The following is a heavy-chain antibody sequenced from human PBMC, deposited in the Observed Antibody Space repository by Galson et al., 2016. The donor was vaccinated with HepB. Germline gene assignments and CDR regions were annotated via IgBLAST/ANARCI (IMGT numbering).Heavy chain of an antibody. J-gene: IGHJ4*02. V-gene: IGHV4-39*01. CDR1: GGSIRSNTYY. CDR3: SRQIPAWFGDLKLGYFDY. Sequence: SETLSLTCTVSGGSIRSNTYYWAWIRQPPGQGLEWLVSIYSGGNTYYTPSLESRITTSVDTSKNQFSLKLASVTAADTAVYYCSRQIPAWFGDLKLGYFDYWGQGALVTVSS. D-gene: IGHD3-10*01. CDR2: IYSGGNT.